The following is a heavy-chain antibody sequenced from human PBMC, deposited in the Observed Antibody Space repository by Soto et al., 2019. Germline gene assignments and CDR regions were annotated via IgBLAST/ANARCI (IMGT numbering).Heavy chain of an antibody. CDR3: AKGHCLDRN. J-gene: IGHJ4*02. D-gene: IGHD2-21*02. CDR2: IKKDGRET. V-gene: IGHV3-7*01. Sequence: APWKGLEWVANIKKDGRETYYVESVKGRFTISRGNAKNSLFLQMNSLRGEDTAVYYCAKGHCLDRNCGPGPLVTVSA.